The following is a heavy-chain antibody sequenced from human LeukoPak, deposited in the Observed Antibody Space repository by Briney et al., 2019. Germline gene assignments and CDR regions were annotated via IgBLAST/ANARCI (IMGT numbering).Heavy chain of an antibody. D-gene: IGHD4-17*01. CDR3: ARASTVTGDWYFDI. V-gene: IGHV5-10-1*01. Sequence: GESLKISCKGSGIKLNKYWNTWVRQMPGKGLGWVGWVDPRESSAIYSPSFQGHVTMSTDASINTAYLEWGSLQASDTAMYYCARASTVTGDWYFDIWGRGTLVTVSP. J-gene: IGHJ2*01. CDR1: GIKLNKYW. CDR2: VDPRESSA.